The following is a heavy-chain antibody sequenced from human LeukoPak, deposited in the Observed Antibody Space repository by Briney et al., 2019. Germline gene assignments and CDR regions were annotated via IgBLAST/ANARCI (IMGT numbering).Heavy chain of an antibody. CDR3: ARTGAFYDYVWGSYRYGYYFDY. CDR2: ISWNSGSI. J-gene: IGHJ4*02. D-gene: IGHD3-16*02. CDR1: GFTFDDYA. V-gene: IGHV3-9*01. Sequence: GGSLRLSCAASGFTFDDYAMHWVRQAPGKGLEWVSGISWNSGSIGYADSVKGRFTISRDNAKNSLYLQMNSLRAEDTAVYYCARTGAFYDYVWGSYRYGYYFDYWGQGTLVTVSS.